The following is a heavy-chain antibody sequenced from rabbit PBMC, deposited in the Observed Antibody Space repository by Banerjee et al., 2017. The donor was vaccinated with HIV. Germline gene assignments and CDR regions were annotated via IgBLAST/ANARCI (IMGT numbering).Heavy chain of an antibody. V-gene: IGHV1S40*01. CDR2: IYNGDGSI. J-gene: IGHJ2*01. Sequence: QSLEESGGGLVKPGASLTLTCTASGFTLSNYWICWVRQAPGKGLEWIGCIYNGDGSICYASWVNGRFTISITSSTTVTLQMTRLTAADTATYFCARGGGGYAGYGHGDDAFDPWGPGTLVTVS. CDR3: ARGGGGYAGYGHGDDAFDP. CDR1: GFTLSNYW. D-gene: IGHD7-1*01.